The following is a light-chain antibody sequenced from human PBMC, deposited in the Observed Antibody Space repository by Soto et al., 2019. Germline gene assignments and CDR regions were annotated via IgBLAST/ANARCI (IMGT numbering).Light chain of an antibody. Sequence: EIVMTQSQATLSVSPGERATLSCRASQSVSSNLAWYQQKPGQAPRLPIYGASTRATGIPARFSGSGSGTEFTLTIRSLQSEDFAVYYCQQYNNWPPITFGQGTRLEIK. CDR2: GAS. V-gene: IGKV3-15*01. CDR3: QQYNNWPPIT. J-gene: IGKJ5*01. CDR1: QSVSSN.